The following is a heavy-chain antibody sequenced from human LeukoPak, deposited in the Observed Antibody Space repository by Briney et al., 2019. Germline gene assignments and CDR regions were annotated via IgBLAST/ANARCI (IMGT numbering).Heavy chain of an antibody. V-gene: IGHV3-23*01. CDR2: ITGSGDST. J-gene: IGHJ3*02. D-gene: IGHD3-22*01. CDR1: GFTFSSYA. CDR3: AKDLHAYYYYDSRGGGALDAFDI. Sequence: PGGSLRLSCAASGFTFSSYAMSWVRQAPGKGLEWVSAITGSGDSTYYADSVKGRFTISRDNSKNTLYLQMNSLRAEDTAVYYCAKDLHAYYYYDSRGGGALDAFDIWGQGTMVTVSS.